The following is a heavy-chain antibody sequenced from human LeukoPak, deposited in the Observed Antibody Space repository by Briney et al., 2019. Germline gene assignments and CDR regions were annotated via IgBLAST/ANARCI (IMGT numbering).Heavy chain of an antibody. CDR1: GFTFSPYA. D-gene: IGHD1-26*01. Sequence: QPGMSLRLSCAASGFTFSPYAMHWVRLAPGMGLEWVAVIRSDATTTQYADSVKGRFTISRDNSQNTVSLQMDSLRPEDTAVYYCTRNTGSHVGPGDSWGQGTLVTVSS. CDR3: TRNTGSHVGPGDS. CDR2: IRSDATTT. V-gene: IGHV3-30*04. J-gene: IGHJ4*02.